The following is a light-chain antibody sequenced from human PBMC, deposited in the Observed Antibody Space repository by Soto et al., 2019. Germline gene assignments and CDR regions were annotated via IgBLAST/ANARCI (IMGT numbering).Light chain of an antibody. CDR3: QLGG. CDR2: GAS. J-gene: IGKJ1*01. Sequence: EIVLTQSPGTLSLSPGERATLSCRASQTIVGSYLAWYQQKPGQAPRLLIYGASTRASGIPDRFSGGGSGTAFTLPISRLEPEDSAVYYCQLGGLGQGTKVAI. CDR1: QTIVGSY. V-gene: IGKV3-20*01.